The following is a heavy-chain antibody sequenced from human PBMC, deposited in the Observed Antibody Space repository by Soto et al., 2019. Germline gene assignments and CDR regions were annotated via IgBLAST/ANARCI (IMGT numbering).Heavy chain of an antibody. Sequence: EVQLVESGGGLVQPGRSLRLSCAGSGFSFDDYAMHLVRQAPGKGLEWVSGISWNSGSIGYADSVKGRFTISRDNAKNSLYLQMNSLRAEDTALYYCAKGRAYWYFDLWGRGTLVTVSS. J-gene: IGHJ2*01. V-gene: IGHV3-9*01. D-gene: IGHD3-10*01. CDR3: AKGRAYWYFDL. CDR1: GFSFDDYA. CDR2: ISWNSGSI.